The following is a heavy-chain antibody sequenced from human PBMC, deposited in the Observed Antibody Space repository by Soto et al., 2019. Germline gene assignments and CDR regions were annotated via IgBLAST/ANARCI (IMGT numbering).Heavy chain of an antibody. V-gene: IGHV4-34*01. CDR2: INHSGST. CDR3: ARGANTMVRGVIITRDTWFDP. CDR1: GGSFSGYY. J-gene: IGHJ5*02. D-gene: IGHD3-10*01. Sequence: SETLSLTCAVYGGSFSGYYWSWIRQPPGKGLEWFGEINHSGSTNYNPSLKSRVTISVDTSKNQFSLKLSSVTAADTAVYYCARGANTMVRGVIITRDTWFDPWGQGTLVTVSS.